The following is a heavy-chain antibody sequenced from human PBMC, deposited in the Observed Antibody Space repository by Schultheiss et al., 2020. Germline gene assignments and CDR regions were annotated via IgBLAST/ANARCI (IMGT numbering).Heavy chain of an antibody. CDR3: ARGIAARMIYYYYVMDV. CDR2: MNPNSGNT. CDR1: GYTFSSYD. Sequence: ASVKVSCKASGYTFSSYDINWVRQATGQGLEWMGWMNPNSGNTGYAQNFQGRVTMTRNTSINTAFLELSSLRSEDTAVYYCARGIAARMIYYYYVMDVWGQGTTVTVSS. V-gene: IGHV1-8*01. J-gene: IGHJ6*02. D-gene: IGHD6-6*01.